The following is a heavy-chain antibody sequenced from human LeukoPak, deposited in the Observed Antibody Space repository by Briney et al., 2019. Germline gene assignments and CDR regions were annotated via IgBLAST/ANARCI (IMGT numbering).Heavy chain of an antibody. J-gene: IGHJ4*02. Sequence: GASVKVSCKASGYTFTNYGINWVRQAPGQGLEWMGWISAYNGVTKSAQKLQGRVTMTTDTSTSTAYMELRNLRSDDTAVYYCARIVGATGGGVDYWGQGTLVTVSS. D-gene: IGHD1-26*01. CDR3: ARIVGATGGGVDY. CDR1: GYTFTNYG. V-gene: IGHV1-18*01. CDR2: ISAYNGVT.